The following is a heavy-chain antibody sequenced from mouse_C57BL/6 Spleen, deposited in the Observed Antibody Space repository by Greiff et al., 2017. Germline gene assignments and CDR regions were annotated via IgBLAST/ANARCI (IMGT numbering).Heavy chain of an antibody. D-gene: IGHD3-2*02. Sequence: VQLQQPGAELVMPGASVKLSCKASGYTFTSYWMHWVKQRPGQGLEWIGEIDPSDSYTNYNQKFKGKSTLTVDKSSSTAYMQLSSLTSEDAAVYDCARQLRLRYYFDYWGQGTTLTVSS. J-gene: IGHJ2*01. CDR3: ARQLRLRYYFDY. CDR2: IDPSDSYT. CDR1: GYTFTSYW. V-gene: IGHV1-69*01.